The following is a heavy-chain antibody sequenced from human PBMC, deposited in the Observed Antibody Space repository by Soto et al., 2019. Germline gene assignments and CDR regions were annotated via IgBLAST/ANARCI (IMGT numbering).Heavy chain of an antibody. CDR1: GFTFSSYA. D-gene: IGHD1-26*01. Sequence: GGSLRLSCAASGFTFSSYAMSWVRQAPGKGLEWVSAISGSGGSTYYADSVKGRFTISRDNSKNTLYLQMNSLRVEDTAVYYCAKVFLGAPGRFDYWGQGTLVTVSS. V-gene: IGHV3-23*01. CDR2: ISGSGGST. J-gene: IGHJ4*02. CDR3: AKVFLGAPGRFDY.